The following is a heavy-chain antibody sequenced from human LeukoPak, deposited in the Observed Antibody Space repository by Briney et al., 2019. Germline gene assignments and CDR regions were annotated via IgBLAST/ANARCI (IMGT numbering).Heavy chain of an antibody. J-gene: IGHJ3*02. Sequence: GGSLRLSCAASGFTFSSYELNWVRQAPGKGLEWVSYISDIGTTQHYADSVKGRFTISRDNAKNSLYLQMNSLTAEDTAVYYCARDRSKVTAYDDALDIWGQGTMVIVSS. CDR1: GFTFSSYE. V-gene: IGHV3-48*03. CDR3: ARDRSKVTAYDDALDI. D-gene: IGHD2-21*02. CDR2: ISDIGTTQ.